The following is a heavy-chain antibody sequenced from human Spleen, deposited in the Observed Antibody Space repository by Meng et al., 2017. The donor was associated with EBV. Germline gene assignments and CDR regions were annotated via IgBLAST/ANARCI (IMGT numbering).Heavy chain of an antibody. Sequence: QVQLVQSGTEVKKPGASVKLSCKASGYTFSSYAMHWVRQAPGQRLEWMGWINAGNGDTKYSQKFQGRVTITRDTSASTAYMDLSGLRSEDTAVYYCASESGRGFTPDYWGQGTLVTVAS. V-gene: IGHV1-3*01. J-gene: IGHJ4*02. D-gene: IGHD3-10*01. CDR1: GYTFSSYA. CDR2: INAGNGDT. CDR3: ASESGRGFTPDY.